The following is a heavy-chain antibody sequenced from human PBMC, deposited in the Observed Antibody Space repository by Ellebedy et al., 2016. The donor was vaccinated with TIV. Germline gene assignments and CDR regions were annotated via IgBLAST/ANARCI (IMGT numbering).Heavy chain of an antibody. J-gene: IGHJ5*02. V-gene: IGHV3-11*01. CDR1: GFTFTDFF. D-gene: IGHD3-10*01. CDR3: ARLHAVGAYYLET. Sequence: GESLKISCAASGFTFTDFFMTWVRQAPGKGLEWLSYISVTGQTIFYADAVKGRFTLSRDNANNLLFLEMNSLRVEDTDVYYCARLHAVGAYYLETWGQGALVTVSP. CDR2: ISVTGQTI.